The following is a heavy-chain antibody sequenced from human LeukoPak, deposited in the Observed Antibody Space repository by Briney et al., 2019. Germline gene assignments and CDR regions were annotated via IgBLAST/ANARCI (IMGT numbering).Heavy chain of an antibody. V-gene: IGHV4-4*07. J-gene: IGHJ4*02. CDR3: ARENTSGRPHDY. Sequence: PSETLPLTCTVSGGSISSYYWSWIRQPAGKGLEWIGRIYTSGSTNYNPSLKSRVTMSVDTSNNQFSLKLSSVTAADTAVYYCARENTSGRPHDYWGQGTLVTVSS. D-gene: IGHD1/OR15-1a*01. CDR1: GGSISSYY. CDR2: IYTSGST.